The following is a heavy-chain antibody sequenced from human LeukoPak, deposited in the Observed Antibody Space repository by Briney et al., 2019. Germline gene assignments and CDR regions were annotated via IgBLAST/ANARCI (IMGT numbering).Heavy chain of an antibody. D-gene: IGHD3-3*01. CDR3: ARGSEGSWSGYGELDY. Sequence: APVKVSCKASGYTFTGYYMHWVRQAPGQGLEWMGRINPNSGGTNYAQKFQGRVTMTRDTSISTAYMELSRLRSDDTAVYYCARGSEGSWSGYGELDYWGQGTLVTVSS. J-gene: IGHJ4*02. V-gene: IGHV1-2*06. CDR2: INPNSGGT. CDR1: GYTFTGYY.